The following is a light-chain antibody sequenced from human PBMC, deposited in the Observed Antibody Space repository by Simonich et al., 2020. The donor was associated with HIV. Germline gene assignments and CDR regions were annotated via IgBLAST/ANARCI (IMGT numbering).Light chain of an antibody. J-gene: IGLJ1*01. CDR1: ALPKQY. CDR2: KAS. CDR3: QSADSSGTYYV. Sequence: SYELTQPPSVSVSPGQTARITCSGDALPKQYAYRYQQKPGQAPVLVIYKASERPSGIPERLSGSSSGTTATLTISGVQAEDEADYYCQSADSSGTYYVFGTGTKVTVL. V-gene: IGLV3-25*03.